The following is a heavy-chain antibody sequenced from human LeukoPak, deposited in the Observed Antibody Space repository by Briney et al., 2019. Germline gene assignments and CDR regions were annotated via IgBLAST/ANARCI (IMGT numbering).Heavy chain of an antibody. CDR2: INHSGST. D-gene: IGHD3-3*01. CDR3: ARGSRITIFGVVIKRNDY. Sequence: KPSETLSLTCTVSGGSISSYYWSWIRQPPGKGLEWIGEINHSGSTNYNPSLKSRVTISVDTSKNQFSLKLSSVTAADTAVYYCARGSRITIFGVVIKRNDYWGQGTLVTVSS. J-gene: IGHJ4*02. V-gene: IGHV4-34*01. CDR1: GGSISSYY.